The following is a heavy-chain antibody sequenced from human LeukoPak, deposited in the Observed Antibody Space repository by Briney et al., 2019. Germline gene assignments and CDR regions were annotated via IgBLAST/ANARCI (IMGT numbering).Heavy chain of an antibody. CDR2: ISGSGGST. D-gene: IGHD3-22*01. V-gene: IGHV3-23*01. J-gene: IGHJ4*02. CDR3: AKEDDSSGLFEGV. Sequence: GGSLRLSCAASGFTFDDYAMHWVRQAPGKGLEWVSAISGSGGSTYYADSVKGRFTISRDNSKNTLYLQMNSLRAEDTAVYYCAKEDDSSGLFEGVWGQGTLVTVSS. CDR1: GFTFDDYA.